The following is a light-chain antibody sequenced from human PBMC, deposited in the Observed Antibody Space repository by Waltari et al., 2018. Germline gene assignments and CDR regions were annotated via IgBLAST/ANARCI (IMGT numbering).Light chain of an antibody. J-gene: IGLJ2*01. Sequence: QSALTPTASVSGSPGQSITISCTGTYRAVGSFNYVSWYQQYPGRAPRLVIYDVNTRPSGISDRFSGSKSGNTASLTISGLRAEDEADYYCCSYSGAFHVVFGGGTKLTVL. CDR2: DVN. V-gene: IGLV2-23*02. CDR3: CSYSGAFHVV. CDR1: YRAVGSFNY.